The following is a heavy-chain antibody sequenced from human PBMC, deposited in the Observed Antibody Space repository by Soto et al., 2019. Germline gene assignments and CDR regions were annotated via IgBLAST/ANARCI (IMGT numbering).Heavy chain of an antibody. CDR2: INAGNGNT. V-gene: IGHV1-3*01. CDR1: GYSFTDYA. D-gene: IGHD3-22*01. J-gene: IGHJ6*02. CDR3: ARPDLYYDSSPKVISFGMDV. Sequence: ASVKVSCKASGYSFTDYAMHWVRQAPGQRLEWMGWINAGNGNTKYSQKFQGRVTITRDTSASTAYMELSSLRSEDTAVYYCARPDLYYDSSPKVISFGMDVWGQGTTVTVSS.